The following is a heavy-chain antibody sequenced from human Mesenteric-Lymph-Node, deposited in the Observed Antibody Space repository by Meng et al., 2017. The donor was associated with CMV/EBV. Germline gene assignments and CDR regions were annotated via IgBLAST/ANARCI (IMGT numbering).Heavy chain of an antibody. J-gene: IGHJ4*01. CDR1: GGSVSSGGYY. CDR3: ARDRGGSYYFDY. D-gene: IGHD1-26*01. V-gene: IGHV4-39*07. CDR2: VYYRGTT. Sequence: SETLSLTCTVSGGSVSSGGYYWGWIRQSPGKGLEWIASVYYRGTTRSNPSLRSRVSMSVDTSKNQFSLKMSSVTAADTAVYFCARDRGGSYYFDYWGHGTLVTVSS.